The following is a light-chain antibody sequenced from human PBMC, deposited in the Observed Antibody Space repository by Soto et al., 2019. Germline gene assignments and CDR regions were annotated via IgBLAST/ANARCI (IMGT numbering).Light chain of an antibody. V-gene: IGLV2-14*03. CDR2: DVS. J-gene: IGLJ2*01. CDR3: SSYTTSGTPVV. Sequence: QSALTQPASVSGSPGQSITFSCTGTSSDVGGYKFVSWYQQHPGKAPKLIIYDVSNRPSGVSNRFSGSKSGNTASLTISGLQAEDDADYYCSSYTTSGTPVVFGGGTKLTVL. CDR1: SSDVGGYKF.